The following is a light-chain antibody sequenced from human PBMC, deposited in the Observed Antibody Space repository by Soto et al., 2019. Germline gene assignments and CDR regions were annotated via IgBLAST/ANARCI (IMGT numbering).Light chain of an antibody. V-gene: IGKV3-20*01. Sequence: EIVLTQSPGTLSLSPGERATLSCRASQSVSSSYLAWYQQKPGQAPRLLIYGASSRATGIPDRFSGTGSGTDFTLTISILEPDAFAVCCCQQYGSSPRTFGQRTTLQIK. J-gene: IGKJ2*01. CDR2: GAS. CDR1: QSVSSSY. CDR3: QQYGSSPRT.